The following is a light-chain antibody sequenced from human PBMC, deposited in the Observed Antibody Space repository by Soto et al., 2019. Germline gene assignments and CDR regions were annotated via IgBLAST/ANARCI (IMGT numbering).Light chain of an antibody. CDR1: SSDVGGYNY. Sequence: QSVLTQPASVSGSPGQSITISCTGTSSDVGGYNYVSWYQQLPGKAPKLMIYDVSDRPSGVSNRFSGSKSVNTSSLTISRLQAEDEADYYCSSYTSSSLYVFRTGTKVTVL. CDR3: SSYTSSSLYV. V-gene: IGLV2-14*01. CDR2: DVS. J-gene: IGLJ1*01.